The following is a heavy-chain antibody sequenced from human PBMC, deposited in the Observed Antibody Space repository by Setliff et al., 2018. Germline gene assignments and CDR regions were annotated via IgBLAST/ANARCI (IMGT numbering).Heavy chain of an antibody. V-gene: IGHV4-39*01. D-gene: IGHD3-10*01. Sequence: SETLSLTCTVSGGSIRSSYYYWGWIRQPPGKGLEWIGSIYYNGSTHFNPSLKSRVAISVDTSKNLLSLRVSSVTAADTAVYYCARHKSNGSGSYPSLYMDVWGKGIMVTVSS. CDR1: GGSIRSSYYY. CDR3: ARHKSNGSGSYPSLYMDV. J-gene: IGHJ6*03. CDR2: IYYNGST.